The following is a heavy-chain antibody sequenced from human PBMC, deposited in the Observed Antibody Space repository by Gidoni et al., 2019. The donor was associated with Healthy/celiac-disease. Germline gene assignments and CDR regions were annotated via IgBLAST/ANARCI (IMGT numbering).Heavy chain of an antibody. D-gene: IGHD4-17*01. J-gene: IGHJ4*02. CDR1: GSTFDAYA. Sequence: EVQLVESGGGLVQPGRSLKLACHASGSTFDAYAMHWVRQAPGKGLEWVSGISWNSGSIGYADSVKGRFTISRDNAKNSLYLQMNSLRAEDTALYYCAKDIQASVTVTTIDYWGQGTLVTVSS. V-gene: IGHV3-9*01. CDR2: ISWNSGSI. CDR3: AKDIQASVTVTTIDY.